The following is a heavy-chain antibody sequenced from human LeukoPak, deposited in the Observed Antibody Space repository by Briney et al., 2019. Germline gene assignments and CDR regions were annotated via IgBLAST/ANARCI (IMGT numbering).Heavy chain of an antibody. CDR1: GGSFSSGDYY. CDR2: IYYSGST. Sequence: SETLSLTCTVSGGSFSSGDYYWSWIRQHPGKGLGWIGYIYYSGSTYHNPSLRSRVTMSVDTSKNQFSLKLSSVTAADTAVYYCARWRQERYYYDSSGYYPQYYYGMDVWGQGTTVTVSS. D-gene: IGHD3-22*01. J-gene: IGHJ6*02. V-gene: IGHV4-31*03. CDR3: ARWRQERYYYDSSGYYPQYYYGMDV.